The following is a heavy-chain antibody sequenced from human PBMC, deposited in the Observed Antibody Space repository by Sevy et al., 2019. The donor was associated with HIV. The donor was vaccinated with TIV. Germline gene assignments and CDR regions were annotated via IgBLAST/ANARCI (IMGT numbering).Heavy chain of an antibody. V-gene: IGHV3-30*18. CDR1: GFTLSNYA. J-gene: IGHJ4*02. CDR2: MSDDGRNK. CDR3: AKTSVAGTSKLYYFDY. Sequence: GGSLRLSCVASGFTLSNYAMHWVRQAPGKGLEWVAVMSDDGRNKYYVDSVKGRFTISRDNSKNTLYLQMNSLRAEDTAVYYCAKTSVAGTSKLYYFDYWGQGALVTVSS. D-gene: IGHD6-19*01.